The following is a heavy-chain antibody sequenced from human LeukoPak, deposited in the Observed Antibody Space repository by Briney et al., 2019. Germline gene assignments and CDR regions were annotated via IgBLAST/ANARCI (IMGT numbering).Heavy chain of an antibody. CDR2: ISAYNGNT. D-gene: IGHD3-22*01. V-gene: IGHV1-18*01. J-gene: IGHJ6*02. Sequence: ASVKVSCKASGGTFSSYAISWVRQAPGQGLEWMGWISAYNGNTNYARKLQGRVTMTTDTSTSTAYMELRSLRSDDTAVYYCARDLKDTPPTFYYYDSSGYYYDSEEYYGMDVWGQGTTVTVSS. CDR3: ARDLKDTPPTFYYYDSSGYYYDSEEYYGMDV. CDR1: GGTFSSYA.